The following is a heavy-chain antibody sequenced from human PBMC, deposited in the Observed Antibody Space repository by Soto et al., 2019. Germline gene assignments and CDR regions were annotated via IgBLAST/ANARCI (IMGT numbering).Heavy chain of an antibody. CDR1: GGTFSKDA. CDR2: LIPVFGSP. J-gene: IGHJ6*02. V-gene: IGHV1-69*01. Sequence: QVQLVQSGAEVKKPGSSVTVSCKTSGGTFSKDAINWVRQAPGQGLEWMGLLIPVFGSPIYAQKFQGRIRIPADESTSTAFMDLGSLRSEDTAVYYCTRVLGYTFEPGKTRYYAMDVWGQGTTVSVSS. D-gene: IGHD5-18*01. CDR3: TRVLGYTFEPGKTRYYAMDV.